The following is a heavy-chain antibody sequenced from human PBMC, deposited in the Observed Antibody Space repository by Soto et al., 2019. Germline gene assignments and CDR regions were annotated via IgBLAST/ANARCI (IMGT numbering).Heavy chain of an antibody. CDR3: AKDNCISTSCYRLYNWFDP. Sequence: QVQLVESGGGVVQPGRSLRLSCAASGFTFSSYGMHWVRQAPGKGLEWVAVISYGGSNKYYADSVKGRFTISRDNSKTTRYLQMNNLRAEDTAVYYCAKDNCISTSCYRLYNWFDPWGQGTLVTVSS. D-gene: IGHD2-2*01. CDR2: ISYGGSNK. J-gene: IGHJ5*02. CDR1: GFTFSSYG. V-gene: IGHV3-30*18.